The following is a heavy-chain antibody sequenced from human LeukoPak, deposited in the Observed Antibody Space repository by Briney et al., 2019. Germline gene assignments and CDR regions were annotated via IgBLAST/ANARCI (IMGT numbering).Heavy chain of an antibody. CDR3: ARQRGYSYGAHFDY. CDR2: IYYSGST. Sequence: SETLSLTCTVSGGSISSSSYYWGWVRQPPGKGLEWIGSIYYSGSTYYNPSLKSRVTISVDTSKNQFSLKLSSVTAADTAVYYCARQRGYSYGAHFDYWGQGTLVTVSS. CDR1: GGSISSSSYY. J-gene: IGHJ4*02. V-gene: IGHV4-39*01. D-gene: IGHD5-18*01.